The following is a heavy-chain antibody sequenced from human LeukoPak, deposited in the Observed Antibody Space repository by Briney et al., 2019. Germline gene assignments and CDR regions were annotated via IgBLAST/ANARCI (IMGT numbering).Heavy chain of an antibody. CDR3: AREEQQLVYFDY. V-gene: IGHV3-21*01. J-gene: IGHJ4*02. Sequence: GGSLRLSCAASGFTFISYTMNWVRQAPGKGVEWVSSISSSSSYIYYADSVKGRFTVSRDNAKNSLYLQMNSLRAEDTAVYYCAREEQQLVYFDYWGQGTLVTVSS. CDR2: ISSSSSYI. D-gene: IGHD6-13*01. CDR1: GFTFISYT.